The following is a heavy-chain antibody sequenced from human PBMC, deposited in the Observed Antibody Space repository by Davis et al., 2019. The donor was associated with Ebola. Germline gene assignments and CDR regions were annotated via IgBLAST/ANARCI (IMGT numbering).Heavy chain of an antibody. D-gene: IGHD3-10*01. CDR3: ARGLVGESSVGIDQ. Sequence: GESLKISCAASGFTFSRHFMSWVRQAPGKGLECVSVIFTDGDTRYADSVKGRFTISRDNAKNTLYLQMNSLRAEDTAMYYCARGLVGESSVGIDQWGQGTLVTVSS. CDR2: IFTDGDT. V-gene: IGHV3-53*01. J-gene: IGHJ4*02. CDR1: GFTFSRHF.